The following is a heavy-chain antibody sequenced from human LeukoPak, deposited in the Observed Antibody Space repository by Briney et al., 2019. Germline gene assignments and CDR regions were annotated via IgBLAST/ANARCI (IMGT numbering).Heavy chain of an antibody. J-gene: IGHJ6*03. V-gene: IGHV4-34*01. CDR2: INHSGST. Sequence: SETLSLTCAVYGGSFSGYYWSWIRQPPGKGLEWIGEINHSGSTNYNPSLKSRVTISVDTSKNQFSLKLSSVTAADTAVYYCARGGEVGPYYYYMDVWGKGTTVTVSS. CDR1: GGSFSGYY. D-gene: IGHD1-26*01. CDR3: ARGGEVGPYYYYMDV.